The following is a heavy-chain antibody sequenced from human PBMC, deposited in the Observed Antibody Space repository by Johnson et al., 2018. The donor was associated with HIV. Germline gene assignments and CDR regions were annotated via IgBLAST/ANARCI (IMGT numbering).Heavy chain of an antibody. CDR1: GCTFSSYA. D-gene: IGHD2-21*01. CDR2: ISGRGGST. CDR3: AKEGGARDHDAFDI. J-gene: IGHJ3*02. Sequence: MLLVESGGGLVQPGGSLRLSCAASGCTFSSYAMRWVRQAPGKGLAWVTAISGRGGSTDYTDPGKGRFTISRDNSKNTLYLQMNSLRAEDTAVYYCAKEGGARDHDAFDIWCQGTMVTVSS. V-gene: IGHV3-23*04.